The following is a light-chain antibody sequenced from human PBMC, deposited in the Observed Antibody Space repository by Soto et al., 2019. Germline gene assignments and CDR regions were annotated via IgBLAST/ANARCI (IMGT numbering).Light chain of an antibody. CDR1: TSNIGSKT. J-gene: IGLJ1*01. CDR2: NNN. Sequence: QSVLTQPPSASGTPGQRVTISCSGSTSNIGSKTVSWYQQLPGSAPRVLIYNNNERPSGVPDRFSGSKSGTSASLAISGLQTEDEADYYCSSYTGSSTPYVFGIGTKLTVL. V-gene: IGLV1-44*01. CDR3: SSYTGSSTPYV.